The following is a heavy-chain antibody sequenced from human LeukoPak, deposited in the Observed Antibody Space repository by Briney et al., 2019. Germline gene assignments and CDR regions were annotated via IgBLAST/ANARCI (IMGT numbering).Heavy chain of an antibody. CDR1: GFTFSSYG. J-gene: IGHJ4*02. D-gene: IGHD6-13*01. CDR3: AREGRAAAGPFDY. V-gene: IGHV3-33*01. Sequence: PGGSLRLSCAASGFTFSSYGTHWVRQAPGKGLEWVAVIWYDGSNKYYADSVKGRFTISRDNSKNTLYLQMNSLRAEDTAVYYCAREGRAAAGPFDYWGQGTLVTVSS. CDR2: IWYDGSNK.